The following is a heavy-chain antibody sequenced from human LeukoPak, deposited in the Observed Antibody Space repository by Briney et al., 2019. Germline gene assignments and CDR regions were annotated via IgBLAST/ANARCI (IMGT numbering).Heavy chain of an antibody. D-gene: IGHD5-24*01. V-gene: IGHV4-34*01. Sequence: TSETLSLTCAVYGGSFSGYYWSWIRQPPGKGLEWIGEINHSGSTNYNPSLKSRVTISVDTSKNQFSLKLSSVTAADTAVYYCARDPLGVATIRGLDYWGQGTLVTVSS. CDR3: ARDPLGVATIRGLDY. CDR1: GGSFSGYY. J-gene: IGHJ4*02. CDR2: INHSGST.